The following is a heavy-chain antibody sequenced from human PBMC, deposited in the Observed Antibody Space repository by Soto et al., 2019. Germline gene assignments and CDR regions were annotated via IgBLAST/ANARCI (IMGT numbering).Heavy chain of an antibody. V-gene: IGHV3-74*01. CDR3: TRVGGSLSGMDV. CDR2: TDNAGSSA. D-gene: IGHD1-26*01. CDR1: GFTFSIYW. J-gene: IGHJ6*02. Sequence: EVQLVESGGGLVQPGGSLRLSCAASGFTFSIYWMQWVRQAPEKGPVWVSRTDNAGSSARYADSVKGRFTISRDNAKNTVYMQMNSLRAEDTAVYYCTRVGGSLSGMDVWGQGTTVTVSS.